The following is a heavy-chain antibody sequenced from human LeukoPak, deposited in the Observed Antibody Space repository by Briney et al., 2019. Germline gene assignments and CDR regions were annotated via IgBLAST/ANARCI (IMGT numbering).Heavy chain of an antibody. J-gene: IGHJ4*02. CDR1: GGSISSSSYY. V-gene: IGHV4-39*01. CDR3: ARQDNYYEIDY. Sequence: PSETLSLTCSVSGGSISSSSYYWGWIRQPPGKGLEWIGSIYPSGSTYYSPSLRSRVTISVDTSKNQFSLKLTSVTAADTAMYYCARQDNYYEIDYWGQGTLVTVSS. CDR2: IYPSGST. D-gene: IGHD3-22*01.